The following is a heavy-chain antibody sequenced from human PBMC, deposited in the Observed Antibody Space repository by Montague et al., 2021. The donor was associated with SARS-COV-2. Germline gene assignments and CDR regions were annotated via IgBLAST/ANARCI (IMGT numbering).Heavy chain of an antibody. CDR3: ARGMYDDIWSGYYFAGYGNWMDA. D-gene: IGHD3-3*01. CDR2: IHNSGST. Sequence: SETLSLTCTVSGGSISSYYWSWIRQSAGKGLEWIGRIHNSGSTNYNPSLNSRVTMSVDTSKNQFSLKLSSVTAADTAVYYCARGMYDDIWSGYYFAGYGNWMDAWGQGTMVTVSS. V-gene: IGHV4-4*07. CDR1: GGSISSYY. J-gene: IGHJ5*02.